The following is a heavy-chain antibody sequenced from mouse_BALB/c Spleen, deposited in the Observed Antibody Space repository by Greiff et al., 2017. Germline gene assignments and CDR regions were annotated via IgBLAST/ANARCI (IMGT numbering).Heavy chain of an antibody. J-gene: IGHJ4*01. Sequence: VQLQQSGPELMKPGASVKISCKASGYSFTSYYMHWVKQSHGKSLEWIGYIDPFNGGTSYNQKFKGKATLTVDKSSSTAYMHLSSLTSEDSAVYYCASSVGWMDYWGQGTSVTVSS. CDR3: ASSVGWMDY. D-gene: IGHD1-1*01. V-gene: IGHV1S135*01. CDR1: GYSFTSYY. CDR2: IDPFNGGT.